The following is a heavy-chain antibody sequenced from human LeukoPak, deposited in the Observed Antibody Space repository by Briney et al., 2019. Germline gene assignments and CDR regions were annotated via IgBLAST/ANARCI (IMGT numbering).Heavy chain of an antibody. J-gene: IGHJ4*02. V-gene: IGHV3-23*01. D-gene: IGHD3-22*01. CDR1: GFTFSSYA. CDR3: AKRDHYDNGGYASLFDQ. Sequence: GGSLRLSCVASGFTFSSYAMSWVRQAPGKGLNWVTGITGNGESTYYTDSVKGRFTISRDNSKNTLYVQMNDLRAEDTAVYYCAKRDHYDNGGYASLFDQWGQGTLVTVPS. CDR2: ITGNGEST.